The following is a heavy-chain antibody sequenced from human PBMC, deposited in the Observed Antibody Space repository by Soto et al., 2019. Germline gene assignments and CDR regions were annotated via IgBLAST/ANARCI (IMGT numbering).Heavy chain of an antibody. Sequence: SETLSLTCTVSGGSVSSGSYYWSWIRQPPGKGLEWIGYIYYSGSTNYNPSLKSRVTISVDTSKNQFSLKLSSVTAADTAVYYCARAYSSGWNDYYYYGMDVWGQGTTVTVSS. V-gene: IGHV4-61*01. D-gene: IGHD6-19*01. CDR3: ARAYSSGWNDYYYYGMDV. CDR1: GGSVSSGSYY. CDR2: IYYSGST. J-gene: IGHJ6*02.